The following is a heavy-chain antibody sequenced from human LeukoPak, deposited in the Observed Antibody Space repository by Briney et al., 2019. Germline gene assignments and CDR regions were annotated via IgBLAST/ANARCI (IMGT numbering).Heavy chain of an antibody. Sequence: SSETLSLTCTVSGGSISSSSYYWGWIRQPPGKGLEWIGSIYYSGSTYYNPSLKSRVTISVDTSKNQFSLKLSSVTAAGTAVYYCARQRRYCSSTSCYAFDYWGQGTLVTVSS. D-gene: IGHD2-2*01. CDR2: IYYSGST. V-gene: IGHV4-39*01. CDR1: GGSISSSSYY. J-gene: IGHJ4*02. CDR3: ARQRRYCSSTSCYAFDY.